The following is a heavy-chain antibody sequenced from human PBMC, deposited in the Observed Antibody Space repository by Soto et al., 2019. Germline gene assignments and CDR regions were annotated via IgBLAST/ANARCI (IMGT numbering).Heavy chain of an antibody. Sequence: EVQLVESGGGLVQRGGSLRLSCAASGFTFRSYSMNWVRQAPGKGLEWVSYIRSSSGIIYYADSVKGRFTVSRDNAKNSLYLQMNSLRDDDTAVYYCARDEGYSSSVAYWGQGILVTVSS. V-gene: IGHV3-48*02. J-gene: IGHJ4*02. CDR3: ARDEGYSSSVAY. CDR2: IRSSSGII. D-gene: IGHD6-6*01. CDR1: GFTFRSYS.